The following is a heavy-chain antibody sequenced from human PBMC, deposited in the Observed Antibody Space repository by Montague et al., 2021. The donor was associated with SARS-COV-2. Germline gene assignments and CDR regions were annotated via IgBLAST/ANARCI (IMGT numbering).Heavy chain of an antibody. CDR1: GFSLSTSGVG. V-gene: IGHV2-5*01. J-gene: IGHJ3*02. CDR2: IYWNDDK. D-gene: IGHD5-18*01. CDR3: ARTTDCVYSYGRCTDAFDI. Sequence: PALVKPTQTLTLTCTFSGFSLSTSGVGVGWIRQPPGKALEWLALIYWNDDKRYSPSLKSRLTITKDTSKNQVVLTMTNMDPVDTATYYCARTTDCVYSYGRCTDAFDIWGQGTMVTVSS.